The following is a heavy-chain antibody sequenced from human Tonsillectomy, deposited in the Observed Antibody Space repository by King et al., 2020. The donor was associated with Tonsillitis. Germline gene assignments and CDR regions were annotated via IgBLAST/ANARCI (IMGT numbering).Heavy chain of an antibody. V-gene: IGHV3-72*01. CDR1: GFIFSDHY. J-gene: IGHJ4*02. Sequence: VQLVESGGGLVQPGGSLRLSCAASGFIFSDHYMDWVRQAPGKGLEWVARIRNKANSHTTEYAASVKDRFTISRDDSYNSLLLQMNSLKIEDTGGYYCAIGWICRAGTCYNYYYDYWGQRTLVTVSS. CDR3: AIGWICRAGTCYNYYYDY. CDR2: IRNKANSHTT. D-gene: IGHD2-15*01.